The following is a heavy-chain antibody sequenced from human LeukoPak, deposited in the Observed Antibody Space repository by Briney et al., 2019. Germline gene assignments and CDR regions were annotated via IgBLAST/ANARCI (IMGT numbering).Heavy chain of an antibody. V-gene: IGHV3-33*01. D-gene: IGHD2-2*01. CDR2: MWYDGSNK. J-gene: IGHJ4*02. CDR1: GFTFNSYG. Sequence: GGSLRLSCAASGFTFNSYGMHWVRQAPGKGLEWVAVMWYDGSNKYYADSVKGRFTISRDDSKNTLYLQMNSLRAEDTAMYYCARMKGCSSTTCYFAIYWGQGTLVTVSS. CDR3: ARMKGCSSTTCYFAIY.